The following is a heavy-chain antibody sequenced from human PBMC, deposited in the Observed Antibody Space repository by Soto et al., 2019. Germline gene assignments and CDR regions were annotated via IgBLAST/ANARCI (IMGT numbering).Heavy chain of an antibody. V-gene: IGHV1-3*01. CDR1: GYTFTIYA. D-gene: IGHD2-15*01. CDR3: ARDDCSGGSCYPPTGAFDI. J-gene: IGHJ3*02. Sequence: VASVKVSCKASGYTFTIYAIHWVRQAPGQRLEWMGWINAVNGKTKYSQKFQGRVTIAGDTSASTAYMELSSLRSEDTAVYYCARDDCSGGSCYPPTGAFDIWGQGTMVTVSS. CDR2: INAVNGKT.